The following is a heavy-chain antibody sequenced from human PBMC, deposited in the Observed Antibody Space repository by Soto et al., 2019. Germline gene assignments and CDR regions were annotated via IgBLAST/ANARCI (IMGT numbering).Heavy chain of an antibody. CDR2: INAGNGNT. J-gene: IGHJ4*02. D-gene: IGHD3-16*01. CDR3: ARYHMEGLLIPLDY. CDR1: GYTFTSYA. Sequence: EASVKVSCKASGYTFTSYAMHWVRQAPGQRLEWMGWINAGNGNTKYSQKFQGRVTITRDTSASTAYMELSSLRSEDTAVYYCARYHMEGLLIPLDYWGQGTLVTVSS. V-gene: IGHV1-3*01.